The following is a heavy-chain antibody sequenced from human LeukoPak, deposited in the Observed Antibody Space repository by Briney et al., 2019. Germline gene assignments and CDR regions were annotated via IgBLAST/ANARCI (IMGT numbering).Heavy chain of an antibody. CDR2: ISYSGGST. Sequence: PGGSLRLSCAASGFTFSSYAMNWVRQAPRKGLEWVSIISYSGGSTYYADSVKGRFTISRDNSKNTLYLQMNSLRAEDTAVYYCAKGVAVAERSYYFDYWGQGTLVTISS. CDR1: GFTFSSYA. J-gene: IGHJ4*02. D-gene: IGHD6-19*01. CDR3: AKGVAVAERSYYFDY. V-gene: IGHV3-23*01.